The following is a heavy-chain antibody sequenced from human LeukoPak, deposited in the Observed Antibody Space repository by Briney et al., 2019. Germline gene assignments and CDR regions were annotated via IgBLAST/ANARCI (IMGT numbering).Heavy chain of an antibody. J-gene: IGHJ5*02. V-gene: IGHV1-8*03. CDR1: GGTFSSYA. CDR3: ARDAAAGRSSYNWFDP. D-gene: IGHD6-13*01. CDR2: MNPNSGNT. Sequence: ASVKVSCKASGGTFSSYAINWVRQATGQGLEWMGWMNPNSGNTGYAQKFQGRVTITRNTSISTAYMELSSLRSEDTAVYYCARDAAAGRSSYNWFDPWGQGTLVTVSS.